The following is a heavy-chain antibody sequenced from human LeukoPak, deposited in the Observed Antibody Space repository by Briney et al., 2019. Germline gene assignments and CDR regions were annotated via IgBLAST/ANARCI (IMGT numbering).Heavy chain of an antibody. CDR1: GFTFSSYA. CDR3: AKEPNVRAFWSGSSYSYYFDY. J-gene: IGHJ4*02. CDR2: ISGSGGST. V-gene: IGHV3-23*01. Sequence: PGGSLRLSCAASGFTFSSYAMSWVRQAPGKGLEWVSAISGSGGSTYYADSVKGRFTISRDNSKNTLYLQMNSLRAEDTAVYYCAKEPNVRAFWSGSSYSYYFDYWGQGTLVTVSS. D-gene: IGHD3-3*01.